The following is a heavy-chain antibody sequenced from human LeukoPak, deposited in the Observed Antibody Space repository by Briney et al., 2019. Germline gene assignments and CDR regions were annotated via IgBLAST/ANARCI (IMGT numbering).Heavy chain of an antibody. D-gene: IGHD3-10*01. CDR3: TTDEITKSG. CDR2: IKSKTDGETT. CDR1: GFTFSNAW. V-gene: IGHV3-15*01. Sequence: PGGSLRLSCAASGFTFSNAWMSWVRQAPGKGLEWVGRIKSKTDGETTDYAAPVKGRFTISRDDSKNTLYLQMNSLKTEDTAVYYCTTDEITKSGWGQGTLVTVSS. J-gene: IGHJ4*02.